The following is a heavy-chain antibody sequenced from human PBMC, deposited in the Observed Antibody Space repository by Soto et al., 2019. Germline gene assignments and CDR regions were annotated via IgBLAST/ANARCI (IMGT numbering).Heavy chain of an antibody. CDR3: AKGRRRYCSGGSCYGGDY. J-gene: IGHJ4*02. CDR2: ISYDGSNK. V-gene: IGHV3-30*18. D-gene: IGHD2-15*01. Sequence: QVQLVESGGGVVQPGRSLRLSCAASGFTFSSYGMHWVRQAPGKGLEWVAVISYDGSNKYYADSVKGRFTISRDNSKNTLYLQMNSLRAEDTAVYYCAKGRRRYCSGGSCYGGDYWGQGTLVTVSS. CDR1: GFTFSSYG.